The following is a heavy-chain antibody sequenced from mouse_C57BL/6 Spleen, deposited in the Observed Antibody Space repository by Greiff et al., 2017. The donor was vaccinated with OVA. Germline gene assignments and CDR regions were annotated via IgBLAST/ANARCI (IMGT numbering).Heavy chain of an antibody. V-gene: IGHV5-4*01. CDR2: ISDGGSYT. CDR1: GFTFSSYA. J-gene: IGHJ2*01. Sequence: EVQLKESGGGLVKPGGSLKLSCAASGFTFSSYAMSWVRQTPEKRLEWVATISDGGSYTYYPDNVKGRFTISRDNAKNTLYLQMSRLTSEDTAMYYCAILTERGNYFDYWGQGTTLTVSS. CDR3: AILTERGNYFDY. D-gene: IGHD4-1*01.